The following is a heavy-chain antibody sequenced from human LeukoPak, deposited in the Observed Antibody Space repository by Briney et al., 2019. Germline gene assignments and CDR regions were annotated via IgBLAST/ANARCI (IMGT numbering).Heavy chain of an antibody. CDR2: MNPNSGNT. CDR1: GYTFTSYD. V-gene: IGHV1-8*01. D-gene: IGHD3-10*01. Sequence: GASVKVSCKASGYTFTSYDINWVRQAPGQGLEGMGWMNPNSGNTGYAQKFQGRVTMTRNTSISTAYMELSSLRSEDTAVYYCARGFHYYGSGSLNWGQGTLVTVSS. J-gene: IGHJ4*02. CDR3: ARGFHYYGSGSLN.